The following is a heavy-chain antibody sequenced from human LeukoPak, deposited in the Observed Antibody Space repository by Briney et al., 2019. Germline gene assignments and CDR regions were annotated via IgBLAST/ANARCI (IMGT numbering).Heavy chain of an antibody. CDR2: ISYDGSNK. CDR3: ARDREYYDSSGYLGLDAFDI. Sequence: GGSLRLSCAASGFTFSSYAMPWVRQAPGKGLEWAAVISYDGSNKYYADSVKGRFTISRDNSKNTLYLQMNSLRAEDTAVYYCARDREYYDSSGYLGLDAFDIWGQGTMVTVSS. D-gene: IGHD3-22*01. V-gene: IGHV3-30-3*01. J-gene: IGHJ3*02. CDR1: GFTFSSYA.